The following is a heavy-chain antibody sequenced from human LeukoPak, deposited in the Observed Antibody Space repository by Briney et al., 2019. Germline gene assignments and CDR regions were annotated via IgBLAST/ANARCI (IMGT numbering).Heavy chain of an antibody. CDR3: ARYNTVNRGFTALDF. CDR2: IYYTGTT. V-gene: IGHV4-59*07. CDR1: GGPINNYY. J-gene: IGHJ4*02. Sequence: PSDTLSLLCSVTGGPINNYYGTWLRQPQGRGQEWIGYIYYTGTTNYNPSLKSRVTISVDTSRNQLSLKLSSVTAADTAVYYCARYNTVNRGFTALDFWGQGTLVTVSS. D-gene: IGHD3-10*01.